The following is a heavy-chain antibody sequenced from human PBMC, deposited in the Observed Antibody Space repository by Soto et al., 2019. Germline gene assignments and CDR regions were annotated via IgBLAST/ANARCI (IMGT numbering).Heavy chain of an antibody. Sequence: ASVKVSCKASGYTFTSYDINWVRQATGQGLEWMGWMNPNSGNTGYAQKFQGRVTMTRNTSISTAYMELSSLRSEDTAVYYCARMVIVVVPAATNYYYHYGMDVWGQGTTVTVSS. CDR1: GYTFTSYD. CDR3: ARMVIVVVPAATNYYYHYGMDV. CDR2: MNPNSGNT. J-gene: IGHJ6*02. V-gene: IGHV1-8*01. D-gene: IGHD2-2*01.